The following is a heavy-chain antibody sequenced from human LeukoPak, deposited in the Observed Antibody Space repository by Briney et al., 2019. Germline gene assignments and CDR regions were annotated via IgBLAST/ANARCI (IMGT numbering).Heavy chain of an antibody. CDR2: IIPIFGTA. V-gene: IGHV1-69*13. CDR1: GGTFSSYA. D-gene: IGHD5-12*01. Sequence: ASVKVSCKASGGTFSSYAISWVRQAPGQGLEWMGGIIPIFGTANYAQKFQGRVTITADESTSTAYMELSRLRSEDTAVYYCAWDSRHGYDNPFDYWGQGTLVTVSS. J-gene: IGHJ4*02. CDR3: AWDSRHGYDNPFDY.